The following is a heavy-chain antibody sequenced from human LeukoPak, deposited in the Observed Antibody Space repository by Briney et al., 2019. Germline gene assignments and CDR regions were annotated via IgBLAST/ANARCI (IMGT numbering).Heavy chain of an antibody. CDR3: AREFKEYCSSTSCYHRYFDY. CDR1: GGSISSGDNY. V-gene: IGHV4-30-4*08. CDR2: IYYSGST. J-gene: IGHJ4*02. D-gene: IGHD2-2*01. Sequence: PSETLSLTCTVSGGSISSGDNYWSWIRQPPGKGLEWIGYIYYSGSTYYNPSLKSRVTISVDTSKNQFSLKLSSVTAADTAVYYCAREFKEYCSSTSCYHRYFDYWGQGTLVTVSS.